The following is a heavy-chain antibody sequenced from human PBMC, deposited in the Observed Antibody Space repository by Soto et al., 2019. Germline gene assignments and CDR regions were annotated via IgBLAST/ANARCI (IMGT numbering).Heavy chain of an antibody. V-gene: IGHV1-18*01. CDR1: GYTFTNFG. D-gene: IGHD2-15*01. J-gene: IGHJ4*02. Sequence: QLQLVQSGAEVKKPGASVKVSCTASGYTFTNFGISWVRQAPGQGLGWMGCISAYNGNTNYAQKFQGRVTMTTDTSTSTAYMEVGGLGFDDSAVYYCERGGTPIDYWGQGTLVTVSS. CDR2: ISAYNGNT. CDR3: ERGGTPIDY.